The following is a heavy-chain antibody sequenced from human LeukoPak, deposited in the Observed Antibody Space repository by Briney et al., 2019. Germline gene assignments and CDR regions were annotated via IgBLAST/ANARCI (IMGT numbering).Heavy chain of an antibody. J-gene: IGHJ3*02. CDR2: IYYSGST. V-gene: IGHV4-39*07. CDR3: ARDGTVLRFLELPFDI. Sequence: ASETLSLTCTVSGGSISSSSYYWGWIRQPPGKGLEWIGSIYYSGSTYYNPPLKSRVTISVDTSKNQFSLKLSSVTAADTAVYYCARDGTVLRFLELPFDIWGQGTMVTVSS. CDR1: GGSISSSSYY. D-gene: IGHD3-3*01.